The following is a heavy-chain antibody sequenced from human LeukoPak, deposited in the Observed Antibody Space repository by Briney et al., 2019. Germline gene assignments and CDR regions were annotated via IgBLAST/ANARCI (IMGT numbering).Heavy chain of an antibody. V-gene: IGHV1-69*05. J-gene: IGHJ3*02. CDR3: AIEGATIDAFDI. Sequence: GASVKVSCKASGGTFSSYAISWVRQAPGQGLEWMGGIIPIFGTANYAQKFQGRVTITTDESTSTAYMKLSSLRSEDTAVYYCAIEGATIDAFDIWGQGTMVTVSS. D-gene: IGHD3-16*01. CDR2: IIPIFGTA. CDR1: GGTFSSYA.